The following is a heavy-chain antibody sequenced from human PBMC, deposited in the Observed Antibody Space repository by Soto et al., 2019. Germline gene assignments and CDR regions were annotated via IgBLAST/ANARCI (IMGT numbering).Heavy chain of an antibody. V-gene: IGHV3-21*01. Sequence: LRLSCAASGFTFSSYSMNWVRQAPGKGLEWVSSISSSSSYIYYADSVKGRFTISRDNAKNSLYLQMNSLRAEDTAVYYCARDQDYYGSGGYYYYGMDVWGQGTTVTVSS. CDR3: ARDQDYYGSGGYYYYGMDV. J-gene: IGHJ6*02. CDR1: GFTFSSYS. CDR2: ISSSSSYI. D-gene: IGHD3-10*01.